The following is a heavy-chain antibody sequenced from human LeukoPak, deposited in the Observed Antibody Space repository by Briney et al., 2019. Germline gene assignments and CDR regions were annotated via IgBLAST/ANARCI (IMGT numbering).Heavy chain of an antibody. CDR2: IIPILGIA. J-gene: IGHJ3*02. Sequence: ASVKVSCKASGGTFSSYAISWVRQAPGQGLEWMGRIIPILGIANYAQKFQGRVTITADKSTSTAYMELSSLRSEDTAVYYCARDRVPAATLDIWGQGTIVTVSS. V-gene: IGHV1-69*04. D-gene: IGHD2-2*01. CDR1: GGTFSSYA. CDR3: ARDRVPAATLDI.